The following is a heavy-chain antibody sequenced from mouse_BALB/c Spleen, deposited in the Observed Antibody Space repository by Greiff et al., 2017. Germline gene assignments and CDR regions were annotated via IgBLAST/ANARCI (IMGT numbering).Heavy chain of an antibody. V-gene: IGHV1S137*01. CDR3: ARSDWFAY. CDR2: ISTYYGDA. J-gene: IGHJ3*01. CDR1: GYTFTDYA. Sequence: VQRVESGAELVRPGVSVKISCKGSGYTFTDYAMHWVKQSHAKSLEWIGVISTYYGDASYNQKFKGKATMTVDKSSSTAYMELARLTSEDSAIYYCARSDWFAYWGQGTLVTVSA.